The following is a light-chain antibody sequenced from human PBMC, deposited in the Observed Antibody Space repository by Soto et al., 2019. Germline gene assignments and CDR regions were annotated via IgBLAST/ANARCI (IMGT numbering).Light chain of an antibody. CDR3: QQYNSYSWT. CDR2: DAS. CDR1: QSISSW. J-gene: IGKJ1*01. Sequence: IQMTQSPSTLSASVGDRGTITCRASQSISSWLAWYQQKPGKAPKLLIYDASSLESGVPSRFSGSGSGTEFTLTISSLQPDDFATYYCQQYNSYSWTFGHGTKV. V-gene: IGKV1-5*01.